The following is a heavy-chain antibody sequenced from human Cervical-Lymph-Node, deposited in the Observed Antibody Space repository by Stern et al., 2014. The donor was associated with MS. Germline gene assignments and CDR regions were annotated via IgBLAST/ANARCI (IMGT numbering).Heavy chain of an antibody. J-gene: IGHJ3*02. CDR3: ARGVMVAATYAYDI. V-gene: IGHV3-74*01. CDR2: INSDESST. Sequence: EVHLVESGGGLVQPGGSLRLSCAASGFTFSTYWMHWVRQAPGKGLVWVSRINSDESSTTYADSVKGRFSISRDNDKNTLYLQMNSLRADDTAVYYCARGVMVAATYAYDIWGQGTMVTISS. CDR1: GFTFSTYW. D-gene: IGHD2-15*01.